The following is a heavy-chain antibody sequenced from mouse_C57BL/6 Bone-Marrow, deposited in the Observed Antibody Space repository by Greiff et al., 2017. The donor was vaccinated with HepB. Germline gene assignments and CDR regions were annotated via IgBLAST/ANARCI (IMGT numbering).Heavy chain of an antibody. CDR1: GYTFTSYW. D-gene: IGHD2-4*01. J-gene: IGHJ2*01. V-gene: IGHV1-50*01. CDR2: IDPSDSYT. Sequence: QVQLKQPGAELVKPGASVKLSCKASGYTFTSYWMQWVKQRPGQGLEWIGEIDPSDSYTNYNQKFKGKATLTVDTSSSTAYMQLSSLTSEDSAVYYCARLGDYDGVDYWGQGTTLTVSS. CDR3: ARLGDYDGVDY.